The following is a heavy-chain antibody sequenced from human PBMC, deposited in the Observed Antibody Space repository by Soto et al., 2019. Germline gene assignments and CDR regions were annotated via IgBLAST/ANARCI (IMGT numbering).Heavy chain of an antibody. Sequence: SETLSLTCAVYVGSFSGYYWSWIRQPPGKGLEWIGEINHSGSTNYNPSLKSRVTISVDTSKNQFSLKLSSVTAADTAVYYCARDGAYSSSWYTRYYYYGMDVWGQGTTVTVSS. CDR2: INHSGST. CDR3: ARDGAYSSSWYTRYYYYGMDV. D-gene: IGHD6-13*01. V-gene: IGHV4-34*01. J-gene: IGHJ6*02. CDR1: VGSFSGYY.